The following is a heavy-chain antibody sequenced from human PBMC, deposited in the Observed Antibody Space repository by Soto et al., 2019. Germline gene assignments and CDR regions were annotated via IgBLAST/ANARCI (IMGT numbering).Heavy chain of an antibody. D-gene: IGHD1-26*01. CDR2: IWYDGSNK. J-gene: IGHJ4*02. Sequence: GGSLRHSCAASGFTFSSYGMHWVRQAPGKGLEWVAVIWYDGSNKYYADSVKGRFTISRDNSKNTLYLQMNSLRAEDTAVYYCARPTVVGATDFDYWGQGTLVTVSS. V-gene: IGHV3-33*01. CDR1: GFTFSSYG. CDR3: ARPTVVGATDFDY.